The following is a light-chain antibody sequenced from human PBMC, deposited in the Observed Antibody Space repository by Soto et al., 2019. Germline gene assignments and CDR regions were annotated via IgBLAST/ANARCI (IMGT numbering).Light chain of an antibody. V-gene: IGKV3-20*01. CDR1: QNVNSNF. Sequence: EIVLTQSPDTLSLSPGERATLSCRTSQNVNSNFLAWYQQKPGQAPRLLFYDASTRAAGVPDRFRGGGSGTDFTLTITRLEPEDFAIYYCHQYGRSPLLYAFGQGTRVGVK. CDR3: HQYGRSPLLYA. J-gene: IGKJ2*01. CDR2: DAS.